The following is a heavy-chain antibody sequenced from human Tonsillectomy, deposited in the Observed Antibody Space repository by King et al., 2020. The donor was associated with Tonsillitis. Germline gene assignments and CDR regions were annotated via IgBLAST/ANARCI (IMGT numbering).Heavy chain of an antibody. CDR2: MSTYGGST. CDR3: VGGYYFDY. Sequence: VQLVESGGGLVQPGGSLRLSCSASGFTFSNYAMHWVRQAPGKGLEYVSTMSTYGGSTYYADSVKGRFTISRDNSKSTLYLQMSSLRPEDTAVYYCVGGYYFDYWGQGTLVTVSS. V-gene: IGHV3-64D*06. J-gene: IGHJ4*02. CDR1: GFTFSNYA. D-gene: IGHD3-16*01.